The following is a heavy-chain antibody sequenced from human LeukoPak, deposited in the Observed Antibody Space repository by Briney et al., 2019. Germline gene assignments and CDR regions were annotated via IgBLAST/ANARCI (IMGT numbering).Heavy chain of an antibody. J-gene: IGHJ4*02. CDR3: SRSLNF. CDR1: GFTFSRSW. V-gene: IGHV3-7*01. CDR2: IKEDGSET. Sequence: PGGSLRLSCATSGFTFSRSWMDWVRQAPGKGLEWVANIKEDGSETHYVVFAKGRFTISRDNAKNSLFLQVDNLRVEDTAIYYCSRSLNFWGQGTLVTVSP.